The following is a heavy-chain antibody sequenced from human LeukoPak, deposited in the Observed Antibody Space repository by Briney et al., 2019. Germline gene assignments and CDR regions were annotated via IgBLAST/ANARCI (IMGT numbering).Heavy chain of an antibody. D-gene: IGHD1-20*01. J-gene: IGHJ4*02. CDR2: LYYSGST. CDR1: GGSIRSYY. Sequence: PSETLSLTCTVSGGSIRSYYWSWTRQPPGRGLEWIGYLYYSGSTNYNPSLKSRVTISVDTSKNQFSLKLTSVTAAETAVYYCARHSGIYGEFDSWGQGTLVTVSS. CDR3: ARHSGIYGEFDS. V-gene: IGHV4-59*08.